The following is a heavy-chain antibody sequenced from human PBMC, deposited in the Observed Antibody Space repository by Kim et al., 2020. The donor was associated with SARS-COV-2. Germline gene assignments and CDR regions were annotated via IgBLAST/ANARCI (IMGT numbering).Heavy chain of an antibody. V-gene: IGHV3-23*01. CDR3: AKDPRYYDFWSGSPPEGY. Sequence: KGRFTISRDNSKNTLYLQMNSLRAEDTAVYYCAKDPRYYDFWSGSPPEGYWGQGTLVTVSS. D-gene: IGHD3-3*01. J-gene: IGHJ4*02.